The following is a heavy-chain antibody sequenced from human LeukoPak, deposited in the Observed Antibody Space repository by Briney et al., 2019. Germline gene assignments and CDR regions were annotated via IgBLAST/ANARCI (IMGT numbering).Heavy chain of an antibody. V-gene: IGHV4-39*07. CDR1: GDSLSSNSYY. Sequence: SETLSLTCTVSGDSLSSNSYYWAWIRQPPGKGLECIGGIRYSGSTYFNPSLKSRVTISIDTSKSQISLNLISVTAADTAVYYCARGRSWYPNDAFDIWGQGTMVTVSS. J-gene: IGHJ3*02. CDR2: IRYSGST. CDR3: ARGRSWYPNDAFDI. D-gene: IGHD6-13*01.